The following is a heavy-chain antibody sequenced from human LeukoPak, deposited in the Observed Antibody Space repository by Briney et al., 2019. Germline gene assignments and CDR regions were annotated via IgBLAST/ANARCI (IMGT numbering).Heavy chain of an antibody. J-gene: IGHJ4*02. CDR3: ARHERVSGSGYYLDY. V-gene: IGHV4-39*01. CDR1: GGSISSNIHY. CDR2: VYYSGST. D-gene: IGHD3-22*01. Sequence: KASETLSLTCTVSGGSISSNIHYWGWVRQPPGEGLEWVGSVYYSGSTYYNPSLKSRVTISVDTSNNHFSLKPSSVTAADTAVYYCARHERVSGSGYYLDYWGQGTLVTVSS.